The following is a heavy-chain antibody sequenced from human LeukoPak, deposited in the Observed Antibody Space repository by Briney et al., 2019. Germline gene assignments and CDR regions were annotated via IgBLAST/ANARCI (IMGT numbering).Heavy chain of an antibody. D-gene: IGHD2-2*01. CDR2: IYYSGST. CDR3: ARARGVVVPAAISHYYYMDV. V-gene: IGHV4-59*01. CDR1: GGSISSYY. J-gene: IGHJ6*03. Sequence: PSETLSLTCTVSGGSISSYYWSWIRQPPGKGLEWIGYIYYSGSTNYNPSLKSRVTISVDTSKNQFSLKLSSVTAADTAVYYRARARGVVVPAAISHYYYMDVWGKGTTVTVSS.